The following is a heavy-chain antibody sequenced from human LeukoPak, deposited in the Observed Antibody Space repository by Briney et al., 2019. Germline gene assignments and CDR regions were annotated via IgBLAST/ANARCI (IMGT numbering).Heavy chain of an antibody. D-gene: IGHD6-13*01. CDR3: ARRGSRSSGYSSSTDAFDI. Sequence: GASVKVSCKTSGGTFSNYTISWVRQAPGQGLEWMGGIIPIFGTANYAQKFQGRVTITADESTSTAYMELSSLRSEDTAVYYCARRGSRSSGYSSSTDAFDIWGQGTMVTVSS. CDR1: GGTFSNYT. J-gene: IGHJ3*02. V-gene: IGHV1-69*13. CDR2: IIPIFGTA.